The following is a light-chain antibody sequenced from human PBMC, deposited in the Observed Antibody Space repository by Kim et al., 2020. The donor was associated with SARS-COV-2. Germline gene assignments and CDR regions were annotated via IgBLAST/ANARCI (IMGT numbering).Light chain of an antibody. CDR3: ISYTNRNSVV. V-gene: IGLV2-14*04. Sequence: GQSITISCTGSTSDIDGYKYISWYQQHSGKAPKLMIYDVNNRPSGVRNRFSGSQSGYTASLTISGLHAEDEADYYCISYTNRNSVVFGGGTQLTVL. CDR2: DVN. J-gene: IGLJ2*01. CDR1: TSDIDGYKY.